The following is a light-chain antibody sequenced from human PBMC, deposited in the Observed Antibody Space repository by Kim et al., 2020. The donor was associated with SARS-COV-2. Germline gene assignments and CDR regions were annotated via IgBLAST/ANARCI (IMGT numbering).Light chain of an antibody. J-gene: IGKJ2*01. V-gene: IGKV1-39*01. CDR1: QSISSY. CDR3: QQSYSTHVT. Sequence: SASVGDRVTITCRASQSISSYLNWYQQKPGKAPKLLIYAASSLQSGVPSRFSGSGSGTDFTLTISSLQPEDFATYYCQQSYSTHVTFGQGTKLEI. CDR2: AAS.